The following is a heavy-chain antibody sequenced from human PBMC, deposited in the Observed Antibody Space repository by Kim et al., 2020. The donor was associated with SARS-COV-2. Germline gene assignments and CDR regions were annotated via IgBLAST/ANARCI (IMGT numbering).Heavy chain of an antibody. J-gene: IGHJ3*02. D-gene: IGHD6-25*01. CDR2: ISAYNGNT. CDR3: ARARWPQRTIGAFDI. V-gene: IGHV1-18*01. Sequence: ASVKVSCKASGYTFTSYGISWVRQAPGQGLEWMGWISAYNGNTNYAQKLQGRVTMTTDTSTSTAYMELRSLRSDDTAVYYCARARWPQRTIGAFDIWGQGTMVTVSS. CDR1: GYTFTSYG.